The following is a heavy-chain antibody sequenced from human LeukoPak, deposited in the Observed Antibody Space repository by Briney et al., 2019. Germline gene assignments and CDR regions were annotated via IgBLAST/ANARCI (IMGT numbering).Heavy chain of an antibody. Sequence: SETLSLTCTISSGSISSSSYYWGWIRQPPGKGLEWIGSIYYNGRTSYNPSLKSRVTISVDTSKNRFSLRLTSVTAADTAVYYCARIATVPSYDFDYWGQGTLVTVSS. CDR3: ARIATVPSYDFDY. CDR1: SGSISSSSYY. V-gene: IGHV4-39*01. D-gene: IGHD4-17*01. CDR2: IYYNGRT. J-gene: IGHJ4*02.